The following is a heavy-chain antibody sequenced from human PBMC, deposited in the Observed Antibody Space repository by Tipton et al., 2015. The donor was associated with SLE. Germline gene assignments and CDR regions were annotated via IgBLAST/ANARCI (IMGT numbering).Heavy chain of an antibody. CDR1: GFTFSSYV. D-gene: IGHD2-15*01. Sequence: SLRLSCAASGFTFSSYVMHWVRQTPGKGLEWVAVISYDGSNKYYADSVKGRFTISRDNSKNTLYLQMNSLRAEDMAVYYCAGWVGYCSGGTCFYWGQGTLVTVSS. CDR3: AGWVGYCSGGTCFY. V-gene: IGHV3-30*04. CDR2: ISYDGSNK. J-gene: IGHJ4*02.